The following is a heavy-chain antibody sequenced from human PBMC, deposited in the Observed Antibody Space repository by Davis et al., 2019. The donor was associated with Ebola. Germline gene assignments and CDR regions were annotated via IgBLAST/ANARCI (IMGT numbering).Heavy chain of an antibody. D-gene: IGHD5-24*01. V-gene: IGHV4-39*07. J-gene: IGHJ6*04. Sequence: MPGGSLRLSCTVSGGSISSSSYYWGWIRQPPGKGLEWIGSIYYSGSTYYNPSLKSRVTISVDTSKNQFSLKLSSVTAADTAVYYCASLLYNFYYYGMDVWGKGTTVTVSS. CDR2: IYYSGST. CDR1: GGSISSSSYY. CDR3: ASLLYNFYYYGMDV.